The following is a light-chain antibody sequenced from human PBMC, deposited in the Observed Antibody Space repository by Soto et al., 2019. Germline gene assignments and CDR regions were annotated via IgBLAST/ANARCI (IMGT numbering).Light chain of an antibody. CDR2: LAS. CDR3: MQAQENPLA. J-gene: IGKJ4*01. V-gene: IGKV2-28*01. Sequence: DIVMTQSPLSLPVTPGEPASISCRSSQSPLNSNGYNYLDWYLQKPGQSPQLLMFLASNRASGVPDRFSGSGSGTDFTLKISRVEAEDVGVYYCMQAQENPLAFGGGTKVDIK. CDR1: QSPLNSNGYNY.